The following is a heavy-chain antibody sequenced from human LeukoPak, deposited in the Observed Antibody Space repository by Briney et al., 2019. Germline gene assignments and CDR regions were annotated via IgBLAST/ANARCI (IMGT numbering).Heavy chain of an antibody. Sequence: SETLSLTCTVSGGXISSYYCSWIWQPPGKGLEWIGDIYYSGSTNYNPSLKSRVTISVDTYKTQFSLKLSSVTAADTAVYYCARGVKIEYSSSSRNWYFDLWGRGTLVTVSS. J-gene: IGHJ2*01. CDR3: ARGVKIEYSSSSRNWYFDL. CDR2: IYYSGST. CDR1: GGXISSYY. V-gene: IGHV4-59*08. D-gene: IGHD6-6*01.